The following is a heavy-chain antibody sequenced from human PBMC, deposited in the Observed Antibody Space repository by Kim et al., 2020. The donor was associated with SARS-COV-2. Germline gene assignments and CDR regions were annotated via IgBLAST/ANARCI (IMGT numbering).Heavy chain of an antibody. CDR3: AAWRSGFY. Sequence: GGSLRLSCAASGFIVSGTHMNWVRQPPGEGLQWVSIIHPDGNTNYADSVKGRFAISRDISKNTVYLQMNSLKGDDTAVYYCAAWRSGFYWGRGTLITVSS. J-gene: IGHJ4*02. V-gene: IGHV3-66*01. CDR2: IHPDGNT. CDR1: GFIVSGTH. D-gene: IGHD3-3*01.